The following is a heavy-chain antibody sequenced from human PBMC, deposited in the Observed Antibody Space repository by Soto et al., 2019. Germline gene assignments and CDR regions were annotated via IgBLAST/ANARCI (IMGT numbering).Heavy chain of an antibody. Sequence: QVQLQESGPGLVKPSETLSLTCTVSGGSISSYYWSWIRQPPGKGLEWIGYIYYSGSTNYNPSLTSCVTISVDTFKHQFSLELSSGTAADTAVYYCARAPGSWYVGYYYDYLEVWCKGTTVTVSS. CDR3: ARAPGSWYVGYYYDYLEV. CDR2: IYYSGST. D-gene: IGHD6-13*01. CDR1: GGSISSYY. V-gene: IGHV4-59*01. J-gene: IGHJ6*03.